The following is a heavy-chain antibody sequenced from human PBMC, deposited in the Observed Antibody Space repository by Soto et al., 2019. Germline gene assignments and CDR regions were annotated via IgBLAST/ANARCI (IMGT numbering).Heavy chain of an antibody. V-gene: IGHV3-30*03. D-gene: IGHD3-9*01. CDR3: ATEYYDILTGYLKSGFDY. Sequence: VRLVESGGGVVQPGRSLRLSCAASGFTFSSYGMHWVRQAPGKGLEWVAFISYDGSNKYFADSVKGRFTISRDNSKNTLYLQMNSLRAEDTAVYYCATEYYDILTGYLKSGFDYWGQGTLVTVSS. J-gene: IGHJ4*02. CDR2: ISYDGSNK. CDR1: GFTFSSYG.